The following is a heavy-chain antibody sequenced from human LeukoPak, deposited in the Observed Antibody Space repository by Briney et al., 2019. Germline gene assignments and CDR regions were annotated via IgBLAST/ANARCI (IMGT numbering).Heavy chain of an antibody. CDR2: IIGSGDST. D-gene: IGHD3-3*02. V-gene: IGHV3-23*01. J-gene: IGHJ4*02. CDR1: GFTFSSYA. Sequence: PGGSLRLSCAASGFTFSSYAMSWVRQAPGKGLEWVSVIIGSGDSTYYADSVKGRFTISRDNSKNTLYLQMNSLRAEDTAVYYCARRLYIFGSSNLLHYDYWGQGTLVTVSS. CDR3: ARRLYIFGSSNLLHYDY.